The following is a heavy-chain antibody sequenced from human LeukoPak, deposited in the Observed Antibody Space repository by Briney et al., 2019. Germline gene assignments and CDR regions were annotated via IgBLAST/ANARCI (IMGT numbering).Heavy chain of an antibody. CDR1: GGSISSSRYY. D-gene: IGHD2-2*01. V-gene: IGHV4-39*07. J-gene: IGHJ3*02. CDR3: VRTRLSDHIVPAAERADGACDM. Sequence: PSETLSLTCTVSGGSISSSRYYWGWIRQPPGKGLEWIGSIHYSGSTYYNPSLKSRVTVSVDTSENQFSLKLSSVAAADTAVYFCVRTRLSDHIVPAAERADGACDMWGQGTMVTVSS. CDR2: IHYSGST.